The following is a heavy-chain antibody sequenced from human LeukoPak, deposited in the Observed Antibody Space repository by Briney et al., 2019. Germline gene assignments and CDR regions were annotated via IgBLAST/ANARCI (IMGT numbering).Heavy chain of an antibody. J-gene: IGHJ4*02. V-gene: IGHV1-46*01. Sequence: YTRSEYALTSKYMHCGRQAPVQELEWMGIINPSGGSTSYAQKFQGRVTMTRDTSTSTVYMELSSLRSEDTAVYYCARDLGYSSGWGYFDYWGQGTLVTVSS. CDR2: INPSGGST. D-gene: IGHD6-19*01. CDR3: ARDLGYSSGWGYFDY. CDR1: EYALTSKY.